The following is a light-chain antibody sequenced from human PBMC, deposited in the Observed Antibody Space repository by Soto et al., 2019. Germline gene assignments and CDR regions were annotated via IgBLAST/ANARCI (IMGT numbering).Light chain of an antibody. CDR2: EVT. V-gene: IGLV2-14*01. J-gene: IGLJ1*01. Sequence: QTLLTQPGSVSGSPGQSITISCTGTSSDVGAYDYVSWYQQYPGKAPKLMIYEVTNRPSGVSDRFSGSNSDNTASLTISGLQAEDEADYYCSSYSSSNTPSYVFGTGTKVTVL. CDR1: SSDVGAYDY. CDR3: SSYSSSNTPSYV.